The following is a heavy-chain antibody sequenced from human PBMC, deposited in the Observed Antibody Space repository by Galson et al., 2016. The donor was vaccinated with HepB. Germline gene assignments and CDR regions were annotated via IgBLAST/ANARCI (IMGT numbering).Heavy chain of an antibody. V-gene: IGHV1-18*01. J-gene: IGHJ6*02. Sequence: SVKVSCKASGYTFTNYGISWVRQAPGQGLEWMGWISTYSGNTNYAQKLQGRVTMTTDTSTSTAYMELRSLRSDDTALYYCAIIAGGWSSTPDGMDVWGQGTTVTVSS. CDR1: GYTFTNYG. CDR3: AIIAGGWSSTPDGMDV. CDR2: ISTYSGNT. D-gene: IGHD3-16*01.